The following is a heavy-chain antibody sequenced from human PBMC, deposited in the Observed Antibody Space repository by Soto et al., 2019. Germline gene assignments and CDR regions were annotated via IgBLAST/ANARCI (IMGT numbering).Heavy chain of an antibody. J-gene: IGHJ4*02. D-gene: IGHD4-17*01. V-gene: IGHV4-34*01. CDR2: INHSGST. Sequence: QVQLQQWGAGLLKPSEALSLTCAVYGGSFSGYYWSWIRQPPGKGLEWIGEINHSGSTNYNPSLKSRVTISVDTSKNQFSLKLSSVTAADTDVYYCARRRLRWDVDYWGQGTLVTVSS. CDR1: GGSFSGYY. CDR3: ARRRLRWDVDY.